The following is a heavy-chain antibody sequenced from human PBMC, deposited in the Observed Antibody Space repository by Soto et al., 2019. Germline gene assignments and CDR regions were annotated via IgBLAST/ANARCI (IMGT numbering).Heavy chain of an antibody. CDR1: GYTFTSYA. Sequence: VKVSCKASGYTFTSYAVHWVRQAPGQRLEWMGWINAGNGNTKYSQKFQGRVTITRDTSASTAYMELSSLRSEDTAVYYCARGLGLYYFDYWGQGTLVTVSS. D-gene: IGHD1-26*01. CDR2: INAGNGNT. V-gene: IGHV1-3*01. J-gene: IGHJ4*02. CDR3: ARGLGLYYFDY.